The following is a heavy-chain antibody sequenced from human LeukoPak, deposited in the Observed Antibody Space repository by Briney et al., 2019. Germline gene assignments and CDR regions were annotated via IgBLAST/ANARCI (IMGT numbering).Heavy chain of an antibody. J-gene: IGHJ4*02. D-gene: IGHD6-13*01. CDR1: DFKFSEFR. Sequence: TGGSLRLSCAASDFKFSEFRMSWVRQAPGKGPEWVATIEDDGSERYYVDSVKGRFTISRDNAKESLYLQMNSLRVDDTAVYYCAKTGSSSWGYFDYWGQGTLVTVSS. CDR2: IEDDGSER. V-gene: IGHV3-7*01. CDR3: AKTGSSSWGYFDY.